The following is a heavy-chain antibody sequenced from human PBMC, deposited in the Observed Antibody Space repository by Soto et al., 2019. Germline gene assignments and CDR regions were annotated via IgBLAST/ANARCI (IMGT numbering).Heavy chain of an antibody. CDR1: GFTFSYYG. Sequence: EVQLVESGGGLVKPGGSLRLSCAASGFTFSYYGMNWVRQAPGKGLEWVSSISNSNNYIYYADSVKGRFTISRDNAKNSLYLQMNSLRAEDTSVYYCARVVGSSGWHFDYWGQGTLVTVSS. CDR2: ISNSNNYI. CDR3: ARVVGSSGWHFDY. D-gene: IGHD6-19*01. V-gene: IGHV3-21*01. J-gene: IGHJ4*02.